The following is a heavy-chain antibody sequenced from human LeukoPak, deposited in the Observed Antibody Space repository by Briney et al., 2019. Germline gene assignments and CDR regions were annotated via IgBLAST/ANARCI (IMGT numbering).Heavy chain of an antibody. D-gene: IGHD1-26*01. Sequence: PGGSLRLSCAASGFTFSSYAMSWVRQAPGKGLEWVSAISGSGGSTYYADSVKGRFTISRDNSKNTLYLQMNSLRAEDTAGYYCASSYSGSYSYWGQGTLVTVSS. CDR3: ASSYSGSYSY. CDR1: GFTFSSYA. V-gene: IGHV3-23*01. CDR2: ISGSGGST. J-gene: IGHJ4*02.